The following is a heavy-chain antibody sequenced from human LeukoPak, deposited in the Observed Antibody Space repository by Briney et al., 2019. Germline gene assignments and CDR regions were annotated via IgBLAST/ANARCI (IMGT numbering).Heavy chain of an antibody. Sequence: SETLSLSCTVSGGSITTYYWSWIRQPPGKGLEWIGYIYYTGNTNYNPSLKSRVTISVDTSKNQFSLKLSSVTAADTAVYYCARNYYYYYMDVWGEGTTVTVSS. CDR3: ARNYYYYYMDV. CDR2: IYYTGNT. V-gene: IGHV4-59*01. J-gene: IGHJ6*03. CDR1: GGSITTYY.